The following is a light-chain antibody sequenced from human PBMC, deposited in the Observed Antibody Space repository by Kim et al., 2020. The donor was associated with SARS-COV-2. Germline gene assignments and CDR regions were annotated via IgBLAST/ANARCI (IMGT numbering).Light chain of an antibody. V-gene: IGKV1-9*01. CDR1: QGISSH. J-gene: IGKJ4*01. CDR2: AAS. Sequence: IQLTQSPSSLSASIGDRVTVTCRPSQGISSHLVWYQQKPGKAPKLLIYAASILQSGVPSRFSGSGSGTDFTLTISSLQPEDFATYYCHNLKDSPPTFGGGTKV. CDR3: HNLKDSPPT.